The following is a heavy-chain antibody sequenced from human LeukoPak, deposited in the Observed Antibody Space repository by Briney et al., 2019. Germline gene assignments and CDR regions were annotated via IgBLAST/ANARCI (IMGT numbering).Heavy chain of an antibody. D-gene: IGHD3-3*01. Sequence: GGSLRLSCAASGFTFRSYGMHWVRQAPGKGLEWVAGIWFDGSNKNYGDSVKDRFTISRDNSKNTLFLEMNSLRGEDTAVYYCARGDLNWRPVRYAMDVWGQGTTVTVSS. CDR1: GFTFRSYG. CDR3: ARGDLNWRPVRYAMDV. CDR2: IWFDGSNK. V-gene: IGHV3-33*01. J-gene: IGHJ6*02.